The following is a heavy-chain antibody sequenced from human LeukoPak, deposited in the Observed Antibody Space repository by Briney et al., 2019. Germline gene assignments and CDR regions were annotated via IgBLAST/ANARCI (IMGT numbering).Heavy chain of an antibody. CDR2: ISYDGSNK. CDR1: GCTFSSYA. CDR3: ARYSSGFDY. J-gene: IGHJ4*02. V-gene: IGHV3-30-3*01. D-gene: IGHD6-19*01. Sequence: GGSLRLSCAASGCTFSSYAMHWVRQAPGKGLEWVAVISYDGSNKYYADSVKGRFTISRDNSKNTLYLQMSSLRAEDTAVYYCARYSSGFDYWGQGTLVTVSS.